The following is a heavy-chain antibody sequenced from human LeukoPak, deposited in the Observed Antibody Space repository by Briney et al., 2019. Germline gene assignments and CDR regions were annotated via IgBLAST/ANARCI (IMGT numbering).Heavy chain of an antibody. V-gene: IGHV3-74*01. CDR1: GFTFNNYW. D-gene: IGHD2/OR15-2a*01. J-gene: IGHJ4*02. CDR2: VNSDGSAT. CDR3: TSFYETN. Sequence: GGSLRLSCAASGFTFNNYWMTWVRQAPGKGLVWVSHVNSDGSATSYADSVKGRFTISRDNAKNTVYLHMNSLRVEDTAVYYCTSFYETNWGQGTLVTVSS.